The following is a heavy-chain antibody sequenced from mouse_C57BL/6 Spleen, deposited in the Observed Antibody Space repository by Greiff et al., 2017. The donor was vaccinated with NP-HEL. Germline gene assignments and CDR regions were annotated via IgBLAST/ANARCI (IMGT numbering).Heavy chain of an antibody. CDR2: IRNKANGYTT. Sequence: EVKLMESGGGLVQPGGSLSLSCAASGFTFTDYYMSWVRQPPGKALEWLGFIRNKANGYTTEYSASVKGRFTISRANSQSILYLLMNALRAEDSATYYCARYSRLAYYFDDWGQGTTLTVSS. J-gene: IGHJ2*01. CDR3: ARYSRLAYYFDD. V-gene: IGHV7-3*01. CDR1: GFTFTDYY. D-gene: IGHD6-1*01.